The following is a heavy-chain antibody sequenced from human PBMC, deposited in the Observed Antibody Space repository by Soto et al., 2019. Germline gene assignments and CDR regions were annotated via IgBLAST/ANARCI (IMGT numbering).Heavy chain of an antibody. V-gene: IGHV1-2*04. D-gene: IGHD3-10*01. CDR3: ARAFLNITMVRGWGMDV. Sequence: ASVKVSCKASGYTFTGYYMHWVRQAPGQGLEWMGWINPNSGGTNYAQKFQGWVTMTRDTSISTAYMELSRLRSDDTAVYYCARAFLNITMVRGWGMDVWGQGTTVTVSS. CDR2: INPNSGGT. CDR1: GYTFTGYY. J-gene: IGHJ6*02.